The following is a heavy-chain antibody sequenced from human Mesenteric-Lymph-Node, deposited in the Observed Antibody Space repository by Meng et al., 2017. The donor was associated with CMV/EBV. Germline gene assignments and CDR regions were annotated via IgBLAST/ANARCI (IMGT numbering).Heavy chain of an antibody. D-gene: IGHD2-8*02. CDR3: ARELLGYCTETGCYTEAGFDP. Sequence: SYVMSWVRQGPGQGIEWMGGIFPLFGTASYAQKFQGRVTITTDESTSTGYMELNSLGLEDTAVYFCARELLGYCTETGCYTEAGFDPWGQGTLVTVSS. J-gene: IGHJ5*02. CDR2: IFPLFGTA. V-gene: IGHV1-69*05. CDR1: SYV.